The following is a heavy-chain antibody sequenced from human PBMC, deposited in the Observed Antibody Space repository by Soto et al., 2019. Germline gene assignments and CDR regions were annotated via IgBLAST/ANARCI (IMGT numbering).Heavy chain of an antibody. J-gene: IGHJ4*02. CDR2: IIPIFGTA. V-gene: IGHV1-69*05. CDR3: ARAPVAGTYFDY. Sequence: SVKVSCKASGGTFSSYAISWVRQAPGQGLEWMGGIIPIFGTANYAQKFQGRVTMTTDESTSTVYMELSSLRSEDTAVYYCARAPVAGTYFDYWGQGTLVTVSS. CDR1: GGTFSSYA. D-gene: IGHD6-19*01.